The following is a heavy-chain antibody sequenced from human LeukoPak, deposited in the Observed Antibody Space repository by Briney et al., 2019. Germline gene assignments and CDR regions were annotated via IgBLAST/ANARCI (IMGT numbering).Heavy chain of an antibody. CDR2: MKNKAKSYTT. J-gene: IGHJ3*02. D-gene: IGHD3-16*01. CDR1: GFTFSDHY. Sequence: PGGSLRLSCVASGFTFSDHYIDWVRQAPGKGLEWVGRMKNKAKSYTTENAASVKGRLTLSRDDSKRLVFLQLNSLKIEDTAVYYCARSPDSGGNVFAIWGQGTMVTVSS. CDR3: ARSPDSGGNVFAI. V-gene: IGHV3-72*01.